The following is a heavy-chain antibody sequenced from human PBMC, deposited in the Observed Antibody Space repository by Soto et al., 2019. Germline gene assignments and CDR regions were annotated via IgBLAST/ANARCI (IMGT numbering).Heavy chain of an antibody. CDR1: GFSLSSTRMA. D-gene: IGHD6-19*01. J-gene: IGHJ4*02. V-gene: IGHV2-5*02. Sequence: QITLKESGPTLVKPTQTLTLTCTFSGFSLSSTRMAVGWIRQPPGKALEWLALIYWDDDKRYSPFLKSRLTSPENTSKNQLVLTLSNKDPVDTARYYCAYYLVAGLGYYFDYWGQGTLVTVSS. CDR3: AYYLVAGLGYYFDY. CDR2: IYWDDDK.